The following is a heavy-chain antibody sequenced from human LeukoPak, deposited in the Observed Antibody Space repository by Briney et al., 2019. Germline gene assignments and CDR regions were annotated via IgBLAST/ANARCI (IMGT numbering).Heavy chain of an antibody. V-gene: IGHV4-59*08. CDR2: IYYSGST. D-gene: IGHD3-9*01. CDR1: GGSISSHY. Sequence: SETLSLTCTVSGGSISSHYWSWIRQPPGKGLEWIGYIYYSGSTNYNPSLKSRVTISVDTSNNQFSLDLRSVTAADSAVYYCVRRVRYFGQNDYWGQGTLVTVSS. J-gene: IGHJ4*02. CDR3: VRRVRYFGQNDY.